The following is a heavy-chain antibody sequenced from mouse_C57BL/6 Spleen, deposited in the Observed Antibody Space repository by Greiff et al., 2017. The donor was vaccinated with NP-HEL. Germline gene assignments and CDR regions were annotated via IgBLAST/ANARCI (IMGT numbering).Heavy chain of an antibody. Sequence: QVQLQQPGAELVKPGASVKMSCKASGYTFNSYWITWVKQRPGQGLEWIGDIYPGSGSTNYNEKFKSKATLTVDTSSSTAYMQLSSLTSEDSAVYYCARGTTRVVGAMDYWGQGTSVTVSS. J-gene: IGHJ4*01. CDR3: ARGTTRVVGAMDY. D-gene: IGHD1-1*01. V-gene: IGHV1-55*01. CDR2: IYPGSGST. CDR1: GYTFNSYW.